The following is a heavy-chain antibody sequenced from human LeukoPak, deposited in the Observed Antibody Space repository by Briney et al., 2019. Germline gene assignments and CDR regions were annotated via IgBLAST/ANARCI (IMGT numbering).Heavy chain of an antibody. CDR2: IKQDGSEK. V-gene: IGHV3-7*01. CDR3: ARDYYGHYGFAFDI. J-gene: IGHJ3*02. D-gene: IGHD3-10*01. CDR1: GFTFSSYW. Sequence: GGSLRLYCAASGFTFSSYWMSWVRQAPGKGLEWVANIKQDGSEKYYVDSVKGRFTISRDNAKNSLYLQMNSLRAEDTAVYYCARDYYGHYGFAFDIWGQGTMVTVSS.